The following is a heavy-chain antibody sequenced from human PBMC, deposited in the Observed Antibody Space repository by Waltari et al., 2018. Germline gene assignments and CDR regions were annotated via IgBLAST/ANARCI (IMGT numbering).Heavy chain of an antibody. J-gene: IGHJ5*02. D-gene: IGHD1-1*01. CDR3: ARVPWKLSETNWFDP. CDR1: GGTFSSYA. V-gene: IGHV1-69*08. Sequence: QVQLVQSGAEVKKPGSSVKVSCKASGGTFSSYAISWVRQAPGQGLEWRGRIIPIFGTANYAQKFQGRVTITADKSTSTAYMELSSLRSEDTAVYYCARVPWKLSETNWFDPWGQGTLVTVSS. CDR2: IIPIFGTA.